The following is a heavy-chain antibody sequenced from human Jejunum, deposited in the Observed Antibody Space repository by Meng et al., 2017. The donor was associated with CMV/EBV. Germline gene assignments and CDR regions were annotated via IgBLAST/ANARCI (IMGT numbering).Heavy chain of an antibody. Sequence: YGMSWVRQGPGKGLELVSGINGNGGSTAYADSVEGRFTISRDNAKNSLYLQMNSLRAEDTAVDYCARGPYCSRTSCYNYYYGMDVWGQGTTGTVSS. CDR2: INGNGGST. J-gene: IGHJ6*02. CDR3: ARGPYCSRTSCYNYYYGMDV. V-gene: IGHV3-20*03. D-gene: IGHD2-2*02. CDR1: YG.